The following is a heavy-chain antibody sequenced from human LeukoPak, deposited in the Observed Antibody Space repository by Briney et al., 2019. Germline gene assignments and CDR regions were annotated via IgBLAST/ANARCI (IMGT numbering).Heavy chain of an antibody. CDR3: AKDIVATIVYAFDI. CDR1: GFTFSSYG. CDR2: ISYDGSNK. J-gene: IGHJ3*02. Sequence: GRSLRLSCVASGFTFSSYGMHWVRQAPGKGLEWVAVISYDGSNKYYADSVKGRFTISRDNSKNTLYLQMNSLRAEDTAVYYCAKDIVATIVYAFDIWGQGTMVTVSS. D-gene: IGHD5-12*01. V-gene: IGHV3-30*18.